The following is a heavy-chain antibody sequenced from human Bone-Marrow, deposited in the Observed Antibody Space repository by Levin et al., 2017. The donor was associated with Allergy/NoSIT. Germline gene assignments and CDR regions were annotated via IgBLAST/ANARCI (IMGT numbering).Heavy chain of an antibody. D-gene: IGHD4-23*01. V-gene: IGHV3-23*01. CDR3: TRCHGGASQPFDI. J-gene: IGHJ3*02. CDR2: ITSPSGST. Sequence: GESLKISCEASGFTFRNYAMSWVRQAPGKGLDWVATITSPSGSTYFAQSVKGRFIISRDGSRATVSLQMSSLRTEDTALYYCTRCHGGASQPFDIWGRGTFVTVSS. CDR1: GFTFRNYA.